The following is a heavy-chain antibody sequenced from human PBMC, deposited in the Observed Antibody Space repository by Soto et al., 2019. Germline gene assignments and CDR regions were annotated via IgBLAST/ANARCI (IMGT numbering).Heavy chain of an antibody. V-gene: IGHV3-33*01. Sequence: QGQLVESGGGVVQPGRSLRLSCVASGFDFKTYGMHWVRQAPGKGLEWVAVIGFDGTNIHYSDSVRGRFSISRDNSENTVSLQMNSLRVEDTALYYCVPTGCVINNCSYRGVRWGQGTLVTV. CDR2: IGFDGTNI. CDR3: VPTGCVINNCSYRGVR. J-gene: IGHJ4*02. D-gene: IGHD1-20*01. CDR1: GFDFKTYG.